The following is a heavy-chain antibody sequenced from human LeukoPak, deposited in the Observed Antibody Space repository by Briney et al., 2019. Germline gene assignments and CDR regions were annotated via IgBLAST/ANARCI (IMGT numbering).Heavy chain of an antibody. CDR2: INHSGST. CDR3: AALDSSSWTFYP. J-gene: IGHJ5*02. Sequence: SETLSLTCAVYGGSFSGYYWSWIRQPPGKGLEWIGEINHSGSTNYNPSPKSRVTISVDTSKNQFSLKLSSVTAADTAVYYCAALDSSSWTFYPWGQGTLVTVSS. V-gene: IGHV4-34*01. CDR1: GGSFSGYY. D-gene: IGHD6-13*01.